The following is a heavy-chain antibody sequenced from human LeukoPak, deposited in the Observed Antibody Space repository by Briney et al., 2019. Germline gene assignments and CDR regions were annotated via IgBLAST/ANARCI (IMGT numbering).Heavy chain of an antibody. CDR1: YVRFISYD. CDR2: ISSRSGST. D-gene: IGHD5-24*01. Sequence: GWAMILSCSAAYVRFISYDMCWFSQAPRGRREEVSGISSRSGSTYYADSLKSRFTISRDNSKNTLYLQMNSLRAADTAVYYCAKLDGLQYPIDYWGQGTLVTVSS. J-gene: IGHJ4*02. CDR3: AKLDGLQYPIDY. V-gene: IGHV3-23*01.